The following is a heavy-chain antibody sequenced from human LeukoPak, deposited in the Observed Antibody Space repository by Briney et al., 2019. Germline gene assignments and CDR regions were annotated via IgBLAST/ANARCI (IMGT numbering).Heavy chain of an antibody. V-gene: IGHV3-21*01. CDR3: ARDCLSSGEWHLLFDI. Sequence: PGGSLRLSCAASGFTFSRYSMYWVRQAPGQGLEWVSSITSSSSYIYYADSVKGRFTISRDNAKNSLYLQMNSLRAEDTAVYYCARDCLSSGEWHLLFDIWGQGTMVTVSS. J-gene: IGHJ3*02. D-gene: IGHD3-10*02. CDR1: GFTFSRYS. CDR2: ITSSSSYI.